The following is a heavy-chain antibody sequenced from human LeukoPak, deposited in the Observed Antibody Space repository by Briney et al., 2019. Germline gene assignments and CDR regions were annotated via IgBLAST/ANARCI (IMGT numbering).Heavy chain of an antibody. CDR2: INHSGST. CDR1: GGSFSGYY. V-gene: IGHV4-34*01. Sequence: PSETLSLTCAVYGGSFSGYYWSWIRQPPGKGLEWIGEINHSGSTNYNPSLKSRVTISVDTSKNQFSLKLSSVTAADTAVHYCARSGRVGSLLYYYYYGMDVWGQGTTVTVSS. D-gene: IGHD1-26*01. CDR3: ARSGRVGSLLYYYYYGMDV. J-gene: IGHJ6*02.